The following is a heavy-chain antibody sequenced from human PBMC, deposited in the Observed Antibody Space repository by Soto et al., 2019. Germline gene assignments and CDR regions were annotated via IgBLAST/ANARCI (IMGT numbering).Heavy chain of an antibody. CDR2: IYYSGST. CDR1: GGSISSGGYY. D-gene: IGHD5-18*01. CDR3: ARDGLTAMGYYDGMDV. J-gene: IGHJ6*02. Sequence: QVQLQESGPGLVKPSQTLSLTGTVSGGSISSGGYYWSWIRQHPGKGLEWIGYIYYSGSTYYNPSLRSRVTIPVDTSKNQFSLKLSSVTAADTAVYYCARDGLTAMGYYDGMDVWGQGTTVTVSS. V-gene: IGHV4-31*03.